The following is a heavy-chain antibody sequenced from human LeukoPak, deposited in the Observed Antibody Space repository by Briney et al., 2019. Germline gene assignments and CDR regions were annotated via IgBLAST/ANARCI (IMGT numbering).Heavy chain of an antibody. D-gene: IGHD6-13*01. Sequence: GGSVRLSCAASGFTFSDYYMSWIRQAPGKGLEWVSYLSSSSSYTNYEDSVKGRFTISRDNAENSLYLQMNSLRAEDTAVYYCAREQRGHSSRSRESDYWGQGTLVTVS. V-gene: IGHV3-11*05. CDR2: LSSSSSYT. CDR3: AREQRGHSSRSRESDY. J-gene: IGHJ4*02. CDR1: GFTFSDYY.